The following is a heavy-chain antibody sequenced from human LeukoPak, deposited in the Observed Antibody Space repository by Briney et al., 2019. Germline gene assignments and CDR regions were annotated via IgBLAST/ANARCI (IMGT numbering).Heavy chain of an antibody. J-gene: IGHJ4*02. D-gene: IGHD1-26*01. CDR1: GFTFRSYA. CDR3: AKVRVGATIDD. CDR2: ISESGVGT. Sequence: GGALRLSFVASGFTFRSYAMNWVRQAPGEGLGLVSGISESGVGTNYADSVKGRFTTSRDNSKNTLYLQMNSLRGEDTAVYYCAKVRVGATIDDWGQGTLVTVSS. V-gene: IGHV3-23*01.